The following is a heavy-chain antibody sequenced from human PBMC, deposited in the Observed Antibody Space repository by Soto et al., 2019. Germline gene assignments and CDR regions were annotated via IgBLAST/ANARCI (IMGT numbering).Heavy chain of an antibody. CDR1: GGSISSGGYY. CDR3: ARDTIQGGRWFDP. Sequence: QVQLQESGPGLVKPSQTLSLTCTVSGGSISSGGYYWSWIRQHPGKGLEWIGYITYSGSTYYNPSLKSRVTISVDTSKNQFSLKLSSVTAADTAVYYCARDTIQGGRWFDPWGQGTLVTVSS. V-gene: IGHV4-31*03. CDR2: ITYSGST. D-gene: IGHD2-2*01. J-gene: IGHJ5*02.